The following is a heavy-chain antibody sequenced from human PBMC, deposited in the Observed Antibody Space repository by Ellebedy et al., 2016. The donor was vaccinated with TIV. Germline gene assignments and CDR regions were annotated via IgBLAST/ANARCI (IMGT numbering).Heavy chain of an antibody. Sequence: GGSLRLSCTASGFIISNHWMSWLRQAPGKGLEWVANIKQDGSEKYYVDSVKGRFTISRDNAKNSLYLQMNSLRAEDTAMYYCTRIRGGQWLVDYWGQGALVTVSS. CDR3: TRIRGGQWLVDY. CDR1: GFIISNHW. D-gene: IGHD6-19*01. CDR2: IKQDGSEK. V-gene: IGHV3-7*01. J-gene: IGHJ4*02.